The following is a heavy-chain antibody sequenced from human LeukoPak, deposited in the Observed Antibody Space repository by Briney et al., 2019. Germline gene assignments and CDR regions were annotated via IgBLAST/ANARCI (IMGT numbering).Heavy chain of an antibody. CDR1: GGSISSSSYY. V-gene: IGHV4-61*05. CDR3: ARVGSSGYSFSYAFDI. D-gene: IGHD3-22*01. J-gene: IGHJ3*02. CDR2: IYYSGST. Sequence: SETLSLTCTVSGGSISSSSYYWGWIRQPPGKGLEWIGYIYYSGSTNYNPSLKSRVTISVDTSKNQFSLKLSSVTAADTAVYYCARVGSSGYSFSYAFDIWGQGTMVTVSS.